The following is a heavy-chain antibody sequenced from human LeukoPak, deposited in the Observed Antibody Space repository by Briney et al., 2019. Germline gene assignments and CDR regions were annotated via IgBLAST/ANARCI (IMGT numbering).Heavy chain of an antibody. V-gene: IGHV3-23*01. D-gene: IGHD1-26*01. Sequence: GASVRLSCTASGFTFSNHAMTWVRQAPGKGLEWVSAIGGDGRGTDYADSVKGRFTISRDNSKNTLYLEMNSLRADDTARYYCARRVGGTPDYWGPGTLVSVPS. CDR3: ARRVGGTPDY. CDR2: IGGDGRGT. CDR1: GFTFSNHA. J-gene: IGHJ4*02.